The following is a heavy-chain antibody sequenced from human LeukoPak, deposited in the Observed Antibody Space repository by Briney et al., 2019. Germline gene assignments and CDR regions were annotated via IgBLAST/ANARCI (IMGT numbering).Heavy chain of an antibody. CDR2: ISASGGST. Sequence: GGSLRVSCAASGFTFSSYAMSWVRQAPGKGLEWVSAISASGGSTYSADTVKGRFTISRDNSKNTLYLQMNSLRAEDTAVYYCAKDQTPTRGNYDILTGYMSPANWFDPWGQGTLVTVSS. V-gene: IGHV3-23*01. D-gene: IGHD3-9*01. J-gene: IGHJ5*02. CDR3: AKDQTPTRGNYDILTGYMSPANWFDP. CDR1: GFTFSSYA.